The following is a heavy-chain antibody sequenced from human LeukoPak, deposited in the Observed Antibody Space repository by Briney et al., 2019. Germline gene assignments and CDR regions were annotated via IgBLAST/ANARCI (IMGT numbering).Heavy chain of an antibody. Sequence: PSETLSLTCAVSGYSISSGYFWGWIRQPPGKGLEWIGSIYHSGSTYCNPSLKSRVTISVDTSKNQFSLKLSSVTAADTAVYYCARRSIAVAGSFDYWGQGTLVTVSS. CDR3: ARRSIAVAGSFDY. V-gene: IGHV4-38-2*01. J-gene: IGHJ4*02. D-gene: IGHD6-19*01. CDR1: GYSISSGYF. CDR2: IYHSGST.